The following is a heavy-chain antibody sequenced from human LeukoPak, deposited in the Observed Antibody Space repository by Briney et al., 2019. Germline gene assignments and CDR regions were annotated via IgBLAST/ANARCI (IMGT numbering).Heavy chain of an antibody. J-gene: IGHJ6*03. V-gene: IGHV5-51*01. CDR2: IYPGDSDT. CDR1: GYSFTSYW. D-gene: IGHD2-21*02. Sequence: GESLKISCKGSGYSFTSYWIGWVRQMPGKGLEWMGIIYPGDSDTRYSPSFQGQVTISADKSISTAYLQWNSLKASDTAMYYCAGHIVVVTAINYYYYMDVWGKGTTVTVSS. CDR3: AGHIVVVTAINYYYYMDV.